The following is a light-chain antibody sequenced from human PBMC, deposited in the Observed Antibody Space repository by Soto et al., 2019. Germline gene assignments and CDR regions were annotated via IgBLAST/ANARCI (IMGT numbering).Light chain of an antibody. CDR1: SSDVGGYNY. Sequence: QSVLTQPASVSGSPGQSITISCTGTSSDVGGYNYVSWYQQQPGKAPKRMIYEVTSRPSGVSDRFSGSKSGNTASLTISGLQAEDEADYYCSSYTSSIPYVFGTGTKLTVL. V-gene: IGLV2-14*01. CDR2: EVT. CDR3: SSYTSSIPYV. J-gene: IGLJ1*01.